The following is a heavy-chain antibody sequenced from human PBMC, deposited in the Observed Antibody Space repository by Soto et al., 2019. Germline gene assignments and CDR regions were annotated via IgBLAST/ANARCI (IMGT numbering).Heavy chain of an antibody. CDR1: GFTSSTSV. CDR3: AKETPYDSSGYFLDY. D-gene: IGHD3-22*01. CDR2: ISYDANNR. V-gene: IGHV3-33*03. J-gene: IGHJ4*02. Sequence: LTLSWAASGFTSSTSVRRWDRQAPGKGLEWVAVISYDANNRYYADSVKGRFTISRDNSKNTLDLQMNSLRAEDTAVYFCAKETPYDSSGYFLDYWGQGTLVTVSS.